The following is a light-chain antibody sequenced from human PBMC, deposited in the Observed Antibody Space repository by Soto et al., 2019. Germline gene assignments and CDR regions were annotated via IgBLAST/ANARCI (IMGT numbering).Light chain of an antibody. V-gene: IGKV3-11*01. J-gene: IGKJ4*01. Sequence: EIVLTQSPATLSLSPGERATLSSRASQSVSRYLAWYQQKPGQAPRLLIYDASNRATGIPARFSGSGSGTDFTLTISSLELDDFAVYYCQQRSNGLTFGGGTKVEIK. CDR2: DAS. CDR3: QQRSNGLT. CDR1: QSVSRY.